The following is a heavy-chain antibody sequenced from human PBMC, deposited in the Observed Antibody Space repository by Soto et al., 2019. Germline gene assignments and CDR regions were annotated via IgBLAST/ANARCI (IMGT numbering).Heavy chain of an antibody. J-gene: IGHJ4*02. Sequence: EVQLVESGGGLVKPGGSLRLSCAASGFTFSSYSMNWVRQAPGKGLEWVSSISSSSSYIYYADSVKGRFTISRDNAKNSLYPQMNSLRAEDTAVYYCARDHGYDYVWGSYRHPYFDYWGQGTLVTVSS. CDR1: GFTFSSYS. V-gene: IGHV3-21*01. D-gene: IGHD3-16*02. CDR3: ARDHGYDYVWGSYRHPYFDY. CDR2: ISSSSSYI.